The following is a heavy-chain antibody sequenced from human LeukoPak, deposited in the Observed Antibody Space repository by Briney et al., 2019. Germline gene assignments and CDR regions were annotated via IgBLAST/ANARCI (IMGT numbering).Heavy chain of an antibody. Sequence: SETLSLTCAVYGGSFSNYYWSWIRQPPGKGLEWIGEINDSGRTNYNPSLMSRVTVSVDTSKNQFSLRLTSVTATDTAVYYCARRWNYGRNYYIDVWGKGATVSVCS. J-gene: IGHJ6*03. CDR2: INDSGRT. V-gene: IGHV4-34*01. D-gene: IGHD1-7*01. CDR3: ARRWNYGRNYYIDV. CDR1: GGSFSNYY.